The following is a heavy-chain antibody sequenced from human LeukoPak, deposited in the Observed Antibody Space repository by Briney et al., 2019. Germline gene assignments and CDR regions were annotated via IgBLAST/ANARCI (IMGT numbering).Heavy chain of an antibody. CDR2: INPNSGGT. V-gene: IGHV1-2*02. CDR1: GYTFTGYY. Sequence: ASVKVSCKASGYTFTGYYIHWVRQAPGQGLEWMGWINPNSGGTNYAQKFQGRVTMTRDTSISTAYMELSRLRSDDTAVYYCARGSTVTTSFDYWGQGTLVTVSS. D-gene: IGHD4-17*01. J-gene: IGHJ4*02. CDR3: ARGSTVTTSFDY.